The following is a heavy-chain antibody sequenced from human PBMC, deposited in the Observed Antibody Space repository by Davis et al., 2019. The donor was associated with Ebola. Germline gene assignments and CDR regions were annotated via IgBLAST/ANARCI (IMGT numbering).Heavy chain of an antibody. CDR2: ISANNGDT. Sequence: ASVKVSCKASGYKFSSYAVTWVRRAPGQGLEWMGRISANNGDTNYAQKFQGRVTMTTDTSTSTASMELKSLTSDDTALYYCARDLGALGFDNWGQGTLVTVSS. V-gene: IGHV1-18*01. CDR1: GYKFSSYA. J-gene: IGHJ4*02. D-gene: IGHD1-26*01. CDR3: ARDLGALGFDN.